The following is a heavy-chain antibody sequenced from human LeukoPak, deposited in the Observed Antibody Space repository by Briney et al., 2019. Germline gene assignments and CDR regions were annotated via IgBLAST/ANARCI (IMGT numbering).Heavy chain of an antibody. Sequence: GGSLRLSCAASGLTVSSNYMSWVRQAPGKGLEWVSVFYSGGSTYYADSVKGRFTISRDDSKNTLYLQMNSLRAEDTAVYYCARVAPPGNQGYFDYWGQGTLVTVSS. V-gene: IGHV3-53*01. CDR1: GLTVSSNY. CDR2: FYSGGST. D-gene: IGHD1-14*01. J-gene: IGHJ4*02. CDR3: ARVAPPGNQGYFDY.